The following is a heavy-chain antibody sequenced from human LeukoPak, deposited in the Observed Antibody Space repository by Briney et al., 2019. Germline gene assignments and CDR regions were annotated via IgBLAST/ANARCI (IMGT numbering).Heavy chain of an antibody. Sequence: SETLSLTCTVSGGSISSGDYYWSWIRQPPGKGLEWIGYIYHSESPNYNPSLKSRATISVDTSKNQFSLKLSSVTAADTAFYYCARHELGYCSGGRCPYWLDYWGQGTLVTVSS. CDR3: ARHELGYCSGGRCPYWLDY. J-gene: IGHJ4*02. CDR1: GGSISSGDYY. V-gene: IGHV4-61*08. CDR2: IYHSESP. D-gene: IGHD2-15*01.